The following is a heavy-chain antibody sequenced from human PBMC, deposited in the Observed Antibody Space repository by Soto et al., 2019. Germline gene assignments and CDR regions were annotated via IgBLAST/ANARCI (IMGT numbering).Heavy chain of an antibody. CDR2: TYYRSKWYN. J-gene: IGHJ6*02. CDR3: ASSGTGYSSSWSDYYYGMDV. Sequence: SQTLSLTCAISGDSVSSNSAAWKWIRQSPSRGLEWLGRTYYRSKWYNDYAVYVKSRITNDPGTSKKPFSLQLNSVTPEDTAVYYCASSGTGYSSSWSDYYYGMDVWGQGTTVTVSS. D-gene: IGHD6-13*01. CDR1: GDSVSSNSAA. V-gene: IGHV6-1*01.